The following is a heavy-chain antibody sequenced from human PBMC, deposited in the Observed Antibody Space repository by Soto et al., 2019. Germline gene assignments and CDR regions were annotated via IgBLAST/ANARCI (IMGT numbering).Heavy chain of an antibody. V-gene: IGHV4-59*01. CDR1: GGSISSYY. CDR3: ARAANDYSNWFDY. J-gene: IGHJ4*02. CDR2: IYYSGST. D-gene: IGHD4-4*01. Sequence: SETLSLTCTVSGGSISSYYWSWIRQPPGKGLEWIGYIYYSGSTNYNPSLKSRVTISVDTSKNQFSLKLSSVTAADTAVYYCARAANDYSNWFDYWGQGTLVTVSS.